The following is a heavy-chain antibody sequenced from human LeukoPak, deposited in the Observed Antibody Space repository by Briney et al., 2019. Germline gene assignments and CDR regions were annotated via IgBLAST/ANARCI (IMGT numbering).Heavy chain of an antibody. D-gene: IGHD6-19*01. CDR2: IYYSGST. Sequence: SETLSLTCTVSGGSISSYYWSWIRQPPGKGLEWIGYIYYSGSTNYNPSLKSRVTISVDTSKNQFSLKLSSVTAADTAVYYCARGPYSSGCPWGQGTLVTVSS. J-gene: IGHJ5*02. CDR3: ARGPYSSGCP. CDR1: GGSISSYY. V-gene: IGHV4-59*01.